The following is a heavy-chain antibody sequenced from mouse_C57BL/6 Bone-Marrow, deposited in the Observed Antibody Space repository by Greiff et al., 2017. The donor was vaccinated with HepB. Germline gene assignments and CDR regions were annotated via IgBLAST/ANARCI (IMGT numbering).Heavy chain of an antibody. CDR3: ARDSLYYGSSYWYFDV. D-gene: IGHD1-1*01. V-gene: IGHV3-1*01. CDR2: ISYSGST. Sequence: EVQLVESGPGMVKPSQSLSLTCTVTGYSITSGYDWHWIRHFPGNKLEWMGYISYSGSTNYNPSLKSRISITHDTSKNHFFLKLNSVTTEDTATYYCARDSLYYGSSYWYFDVWGTGTTVTVSS. CDR1: GYSITSGYD. J-gene: IGHJ1*03.